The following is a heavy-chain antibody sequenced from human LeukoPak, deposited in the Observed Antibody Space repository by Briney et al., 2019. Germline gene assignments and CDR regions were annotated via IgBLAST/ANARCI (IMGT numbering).Heavy chain of an antibody. CDR2: ISSSGSTI. CDR3: ARQSRFGELLYLGNWFDP. D-gene: IGHD3-10*01. V-gene: IGHV3-11*01. CDR1: GFTFSDYY. Sequence: GGSLRLSCTASGFTFSDYYMSWIRQAPGKGLEWVSYISSSGSTIYYADSVKGRFTISRDNAKNSLYLQMNSLRAEDTAVYYCARQSRFGELLYLGNWFDPWGQGTLVTVSS. J-gene: IGHJ5*02.